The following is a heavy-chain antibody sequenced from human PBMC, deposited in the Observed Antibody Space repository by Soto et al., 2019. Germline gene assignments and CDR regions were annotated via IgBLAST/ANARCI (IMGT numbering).Heavy chain of an antibody. Sequence: QVHLQESGPGLVKPSESLSLTCAVSGASIGSGGWWSWVRHPPGKGLEWIAEIFHDGNTNYSPALKSRVTISVDKSQNQFSLNVYSVTAADTAVYYCARHEGWTGPDQWGQGTLVTVSS. CDR1: GASIGSGGW. J-gene: IGHJ5*02. D-gene: IGHD2-8*02. V-gene: IGHV4-4*02. CDR2: IFHDGNT. CDR3: ARHEGWTGPDQ.